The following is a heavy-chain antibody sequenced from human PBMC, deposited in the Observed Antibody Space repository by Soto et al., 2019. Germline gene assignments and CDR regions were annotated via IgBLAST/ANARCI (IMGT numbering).Heavy chain of an antibody. CDR3: ARSLCLTTACPHPSYDYYAMDV. CDR1: GDTFSSYA. D-gene: IGHD1-1*01. CDR2: IIPFLRTP. J-gene: IGHJ6*01. Sequence: QVQLVQSGPEVKKPGSSVKVSCESSGDTFSSYAISWVRQAPGQGLEWMGGIIPFLRTPNYSQKFQGRVTITADESTRTTYMELRGLSSQDTAIYYCARSLCLTTACPHPSYDYYAMDVWGPGTTVTVSS. V-gene: IGHV1-69*01.